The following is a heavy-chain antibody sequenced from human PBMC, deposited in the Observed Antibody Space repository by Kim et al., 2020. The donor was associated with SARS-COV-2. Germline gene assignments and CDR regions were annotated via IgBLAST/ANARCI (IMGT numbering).Heavy chain of an antibody. V-gene: IGHV4-34*01. D-gene: IGHD2-2*02. CDR2: INHSGST. CDR3: ARGPPFYCSSTSCYSRYYYYGMDV. CDR1: GGSFSGYY. J-gene: IGHJ6*02. Sequence: SETLSLTCAVYGGSFSGYYWSWIRQPPGKGLEWIGEINHSGSTNYNPSLKSRVTISVDTSKNQFSLKLSSVTAADTAVYYCARGPPFYCSSTSCYSRYYYYGMDVWGQGTTVTVSS.